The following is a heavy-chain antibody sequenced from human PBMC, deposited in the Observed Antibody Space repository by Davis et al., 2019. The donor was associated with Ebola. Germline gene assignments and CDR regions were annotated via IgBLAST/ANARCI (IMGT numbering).Heavy chain of an antibody. CDR3: ARQGGYNSPYY. Sequence: PSETLSLTCTVSGGSISSYYWSWIRQPPGKGLEWIGYIYYSGSTNYNPSLKSRVTISVDTSKNQFSLKLSSVTAADTAVYYCARQGGYNSPYYWGQGTLVTVSS. J-gene: IGHJ4*02. V-gene: IGHV4-59*08. CDR1: GGSISSYY. D-gene: IGHD5-24*01. CDR2: IYYSGST.